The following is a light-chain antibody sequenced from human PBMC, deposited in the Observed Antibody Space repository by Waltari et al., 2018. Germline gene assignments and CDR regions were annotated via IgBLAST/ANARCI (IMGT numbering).Light chain of an antibody. CDR3: QQRYKWPPVT. CDR1: EGVHSY. Sequence: EVVLTQSPATLSLPPGDRATLPCRASEGVHSYLVWYQQKRGQAPRLLMYDASNRATGIPARCSGSGSETDFTLTISNLETEDFAVYYCQQRYKWPPVTFGQGTRLEIK. V-gene: IGKV3-11*01. CDR2: DAS. J-gene: IGKJ5*01.